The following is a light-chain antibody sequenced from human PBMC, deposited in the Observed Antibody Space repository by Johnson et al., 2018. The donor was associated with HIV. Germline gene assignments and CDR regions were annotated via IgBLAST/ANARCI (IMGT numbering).Light chain of an antibody. CDR3: GTWDTSLRSGF. J-gene: IGLJ1*01. Sequence: QSILTQPPSVSAAPGQNVNISCSGGSSNIGSNYVSWYQVLPGTAPKLLIYKNNNRPSGIPDRFSGSKSGTSATLGITGLPTGDEAEYYCGTWDTSLRSGFFGTGTKVTVL. CDR2: KNN. CDR1: SSNIGSNY. V-gene: IGLV1-51*02.